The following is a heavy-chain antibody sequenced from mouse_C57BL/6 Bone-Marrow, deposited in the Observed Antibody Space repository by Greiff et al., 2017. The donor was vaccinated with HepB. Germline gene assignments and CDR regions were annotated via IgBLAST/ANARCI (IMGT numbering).Heavy chain of an antibody. V-gene: IGHV3-6*01. D-gene: IGHD2-5*01. CDR2: ISYDGSN. Sequence: DVQLQESGPGLVKPSQSLSLTCSVTGYSITSGYYWNWIRQFPGNKLEWMGYISYDGSNNYNPSLKNRISITRDTSKNQFFLKLNSVTTEDTATYYGETYSNYDYYDMDYWGKGTSVTVSS. J-gene: IGHJ4*01. CDR3: ETYSNYDYYDMDY. CDR1: GYSITSGYY.